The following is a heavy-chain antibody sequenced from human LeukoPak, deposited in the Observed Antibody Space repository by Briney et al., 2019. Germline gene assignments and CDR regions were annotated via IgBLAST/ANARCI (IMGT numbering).Heavy chain of an antibody. CDR2: ISWNSGSI. D-gene: IGHD6-19*01. CDR1: GFTFDDYA. J-gene: IGHJ4*02. V-gene: IGHV3-9*01. CDR3: AKMPVSYSSGWSNFDY. Sequence: GGSLRLSCAASGFTFDDYAMHWVRQAPGKGLEWVSGISWNSGSIGYADSVKGRFTISRDNSKTTLYLQMNSLRAEDTAVYYCAKMPVSYSSGWSNFDYWGQGTLVTVSS.